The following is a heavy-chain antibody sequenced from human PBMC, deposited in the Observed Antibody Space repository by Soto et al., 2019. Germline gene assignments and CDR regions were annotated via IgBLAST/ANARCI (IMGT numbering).Heavy chain of an antibody. J-gene: IGHJ4*02. D-gene: IGHD2-15*01. CDR3: ASPLTLQPVAY. Sequence: SETLSLTCTVSGGSISSSSYYWGWIRQPPGKGLEWIGSIYYSGSTYYNPSLKSRVTISVDTSKNQFSLKLSSVTAADTAVYYCASPLTLQPVAYWGQGTLVTVSS. CDR1: GGSISSSSYY. CDR2: IYYSGST. V-gene: IGHV4-39*01.